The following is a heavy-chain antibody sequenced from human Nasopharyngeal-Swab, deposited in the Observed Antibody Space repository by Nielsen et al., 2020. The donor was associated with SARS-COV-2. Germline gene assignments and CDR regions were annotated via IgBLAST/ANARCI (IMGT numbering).Heavy chain of an antibody. CDR2: ISSSGSTI. V-gene: IGHV3-11*04. CDR3: ARYGGIQTLTVYFDY. CDR1: GFTFSDYY. Sequence: GGSLRLSCAASGFTFSDYYMSWIRQAPGKGLEWVSYISSSGSTIYYADSVKGRFTISRDNAKNSLYLQMNSLRAENTAVYYCARYGGIQTLTVYFDYWGPGTLVTVSS. J-gene: IGHJ4*02. D-gene: IGHD3-9*01.